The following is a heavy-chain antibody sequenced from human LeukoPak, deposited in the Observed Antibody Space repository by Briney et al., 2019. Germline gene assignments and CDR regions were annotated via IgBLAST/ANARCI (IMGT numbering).Heavy chain of an antibody. J-gene: IGHJ6*02. CDR2: ISYDGSNK. D-gene: IGHD2-2*01. Sequence: GGSLRLSCAASGFTFSSYAMHWVRQAPGKGLEWVAVISYDGSNKYYADSVKGRFTISRDNSKNTLYLQMNSLRAEDTAVYYCARVRIVVVPAAIGRSGMDVWGQGTTVTVSS. V-gene: IGHV3-30-3*01. CDR1: GFTFSSYA. CDR3: ARVRIVVVPAAIGRSGMDV.